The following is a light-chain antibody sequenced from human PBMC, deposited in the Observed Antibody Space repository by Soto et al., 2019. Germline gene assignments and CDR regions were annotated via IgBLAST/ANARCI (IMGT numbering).Light chain of an antibody. V-gene: IGKV3-11*01. J-gene: IGKJ5*01. Sequence: EIVLTQSPATLSLSPGERATLSCRASQSISSYLAWYQHKPGQAPRLLIYDASNRATGIPARFSGSGSGTDFTLTISSLEPEDFPVYYCQQRSNWPITFGQGTRLEIK. CDR3: QQRSNWPIT. CDR2: DAS. CDR1: QSISSY.